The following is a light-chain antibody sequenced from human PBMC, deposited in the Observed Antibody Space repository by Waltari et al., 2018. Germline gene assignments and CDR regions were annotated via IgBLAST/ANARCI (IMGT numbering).Light chain of an antibody. J-gene: IGKJ2*01. Sequence: IQMTQSPSSLSAFVGDRVTITCRASQSISSYLNWYQQKPGKAPKLLIYAASSLQSGVPSRYSRSGSGTDLTLTISSLQPEDFATYYCQQSYSTPRTLGQGTKLEIK. V-gene: IGKV1-39*01. CDR2: AAS. CDR1: QSISSY. CDR3: QQSYSTPRT.